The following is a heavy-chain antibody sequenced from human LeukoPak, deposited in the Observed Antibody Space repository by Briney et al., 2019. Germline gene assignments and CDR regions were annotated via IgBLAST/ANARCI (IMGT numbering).Heavy chain of an antibody. CDR2: IKNRTDGGTT. CDR3: TTLRPPDYGDSYFDF. V-gene: IGHV3-15*01. D-gene: IGHD4-17*01. J-gene: IGHJ4*02. CDR1: GLTFSNTW. Sequence: PGGSLRLSCAASGLTFSNTWMSWVRQAPGKGLEWVGRIKNRTDGGTTDYAAPVTGRFTISRDDSKNTLYLQMNSLKTEDTAVYYCTTLRPPDYGDSYFDFWGQGILVTVSS.